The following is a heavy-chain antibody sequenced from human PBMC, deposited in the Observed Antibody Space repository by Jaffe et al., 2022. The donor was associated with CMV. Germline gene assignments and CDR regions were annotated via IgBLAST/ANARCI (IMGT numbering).Heavy chain of an antibody. CDR2: ISYDGNKI. CDR3: AKDQRYSYGFSADH. D-gene: IGHD5-18*01. J-gene: IGHJ4*02. V-gene: IGHV3-30*18. Sequence: VQLVESGGGVVQPGRSLRLSCAASGFTFNTYGMHWVRQAPGKGLEWVALISYDGNKIYYGDSVKGRFTISRDNSKNTLNLQMNSLRPEDTAVYYCAKDQRYSYGFSADHWGQGTLVTVSS. CDR1: GFTFNTYG.